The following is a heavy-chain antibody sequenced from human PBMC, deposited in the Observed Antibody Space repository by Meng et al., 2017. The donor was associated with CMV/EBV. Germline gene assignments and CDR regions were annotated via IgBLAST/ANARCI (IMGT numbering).Heavy chain of an antibody. CDR1: GFTFSSYA. CDR3: ARDSGNGRAAVPPYYYYYGMDV. D-gene: IGHD2-2*01. Sequence: GESLKISCAASGFTFSSYAMHWVRQAPGKGLEWVAVISYDGSNKYYADSVKGRFTISRDNSKNTLYLQMNSLRAEDTAVYYCARDSGNGRAAVPPYYYYYGMDVWGQGTTVTVSS. CDR2: ISYDGSNK. V-gene: IGHV3-30-3*01. J-gene: IGHJ6*02.